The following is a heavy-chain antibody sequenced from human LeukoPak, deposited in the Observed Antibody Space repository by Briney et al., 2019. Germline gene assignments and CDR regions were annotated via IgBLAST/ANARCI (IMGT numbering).Heavy chain of an antibody. CDR3: SYKASPGDFDS. Sequence: GGSLRLSCAASGVTFSGSVINWVRQASGKGLEWVGRIGSRVNSYATAYAASVKGRFLISRDDSKNTAYLQMNSLTTEDTAVYHCSYKASPGDFDSWGQGTLVTVSS. V-gene: IGHV3-73*01. CDR2: IGSRVNSYAT. D-gene: IGHD7-27*01. J-gene: IGHJ4*02. CDR1: GVTFSGSV.